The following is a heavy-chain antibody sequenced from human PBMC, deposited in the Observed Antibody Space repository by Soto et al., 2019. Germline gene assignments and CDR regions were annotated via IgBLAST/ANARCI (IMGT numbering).Heavy chain of an antibody. CDR3: ARHTMIVGRLHGFDI. V-gene: IGHV4-39*01. CDR1: GGSISSSSYY. Sequence: QLQLQESGPGLVKPSETLSLTCTVSGGSISSSSYYWGWIRQPPGKGLEWIASIYYSGNTYYNPSLKSPVTISVDPSKNPFSLKLSSVTAADTAVYYCARHTMIVGRLHGFDIWGRGTMVTVSS. D-gene: IGHD3-22*01. CDR2: IYYSGNT. J-gene: IGHJ3*02.